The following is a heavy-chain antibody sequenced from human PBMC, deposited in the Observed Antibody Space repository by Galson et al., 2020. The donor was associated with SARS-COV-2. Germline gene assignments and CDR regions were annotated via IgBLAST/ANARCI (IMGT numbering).Heavy chain of an antibody. CDR2: IRSKANNYAT. CDR1: GFVFSGSA. Sequence: GGSLRLSCAASGFVFSGSALHWVRQASGRGLEWVGRIRSKANNYATAYGASVKDRFTIFRDDSKNTAYVEMHNLKTEDTAVYYCTGFVEGANYFDYWGQGALVTVSS. CDR3: TGFVEGANYFDY. J-gene: IGHJ4*02. D-gene: IGHD1-1*01. V-gene: IGHV3-73*01.